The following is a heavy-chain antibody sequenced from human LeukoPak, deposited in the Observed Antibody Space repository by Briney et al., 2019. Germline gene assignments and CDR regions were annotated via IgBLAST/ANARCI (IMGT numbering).Heavy chain of an antibody. Sequence: GGSLRLSCAASGFTVSSNYMSWVRQAPGKGLAWVSVIYSGGSTYYADSVKGRFTISRDNSKNTLYLQMNSLRAEDTVVYYCARDVTMVRGVIVYWGQGTLVTVSS. J-gene: IGHJ4*02. D-gene: IGHD3-10*01. CDR1: GFTVSSNY. CDR3: ARDVTMVRGVIVY. CDR2: IYSGGST. V-gene: IGHV3-53*01.